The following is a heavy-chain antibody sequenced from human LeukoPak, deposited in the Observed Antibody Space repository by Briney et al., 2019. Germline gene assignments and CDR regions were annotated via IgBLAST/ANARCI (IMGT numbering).Heavy chain of an antibody. CDR2: IYYSGST. Sequence: SETLSLTCSVSGGSISGRYWSWIRQPPGKGLEWIGYIYYSGSTKYNPSLKSRVTMSVDTSKNQFSLKLTSVTAADTAVYYCARVNNYYGTSAYYYEGAFDIWGQGTMVTVSS. J-gene: IGHJ3*02. CDR1: GGSISGRY. D-gene: IGHD3-22*01. V-gene: IGHV4-59*08. CDR3: ARVNNYYGTSAYYYEGAFDI.